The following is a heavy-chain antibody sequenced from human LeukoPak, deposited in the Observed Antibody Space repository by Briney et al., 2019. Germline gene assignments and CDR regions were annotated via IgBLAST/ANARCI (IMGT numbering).Heavy chain of an antibody. Sequence: GGSLRLSCAASGFIFSTYWLSWVRQAPGKGLEWVANINQDGSEIYYVESVQGRFTISRDNVDNSLYLQMNRLRAEDTAVYYCARRGTSSSWAHFDYWGQGTLVTVSS. J-gene: IGHJ4*02. D-gene: IGHD6-13*01. V-gene: IGHV3-7*05. CDR1: GFIFSTYW. CDR3: ARRGTSSSWAHFDY. CDR2: INQDGSEI.